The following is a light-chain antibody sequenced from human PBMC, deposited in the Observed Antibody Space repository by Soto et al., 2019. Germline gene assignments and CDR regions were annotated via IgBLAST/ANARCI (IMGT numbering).Light chain of an antibody. Sequence: IALTQSPGTLSLSPGERATLSCRASQSVSNSYLAWYQQKPGQAPRLLIYGASTRATGIPDRFSGSESGTDFTLTINRLEPEDFAVYYCQQYASSRTFGQGTKVDIK. V-gene: IGKV3-20*01. CDR1: QSVSNSY. CDR3: QQYASSRT. CDR2: GAS. J-gene: IGKJ1*01.